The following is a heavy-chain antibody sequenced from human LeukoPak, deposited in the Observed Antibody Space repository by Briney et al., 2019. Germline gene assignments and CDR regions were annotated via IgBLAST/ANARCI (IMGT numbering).Heavy chain of an antibody. CDR1: GGSFSGYH. CDR3: ARGGVRGQLRIDY. D-gene: IGHD2-2*01. V-gene: IGHV4-34*01. Sequence: SETLSLTCAVYGGSFSGYHWSWIRQPPGKGLEWIGEINHSGSTNYNPSLKSRVTISVDTSKNQFSLKLSSVTAADTAVYYCARGGVRGQLRIDYWGQGTLVTVSS. J-gene: IGHJ4*02. CDR2: INHSGST.